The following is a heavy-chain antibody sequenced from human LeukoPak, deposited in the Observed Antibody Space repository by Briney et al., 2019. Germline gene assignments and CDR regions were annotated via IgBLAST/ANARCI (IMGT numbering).Heavy chain of an antibody. CDR3: TRDSGTYNWLDP. Sequence: GGSLRLSCAASGFTFSGSAIHWVRQSFGKGLEWIGHIDKEKNSYATASAYAVSVEGRFTVSRDDSKNMAFLQMGGLKTEDTALYFCTRDSGTYNWLDPWGQGTLVTVSS. CDR1: GFTFSGSA. V-gene: IGHV3-73*01. D-gene: IGHD1-26*01. J-gene: IGHJ5*02. CDR2: IDKEKNSYATAS.